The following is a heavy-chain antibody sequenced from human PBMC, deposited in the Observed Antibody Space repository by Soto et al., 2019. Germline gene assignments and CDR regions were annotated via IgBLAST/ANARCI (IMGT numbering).Heavy chain of an antibody. CDR2: IYQSGVT. J-gene: IGHJ5*02. V-gene: IGHV4-30-2*01. Sequence: SETLSLTCNMSGDSYSISTYSWSWIRQPPGKALQWIGFIYQSGVTSYNPSLASRVSISLDRSNNQCSLKLKSVTAADTAVYFCAGMPYTSGLSFDPWGPGTLVTVSS. D-gene: IGHD6-19*01. CDR1: GDSYSISTYS. CDR3: AGMPYTSGLSFDP.